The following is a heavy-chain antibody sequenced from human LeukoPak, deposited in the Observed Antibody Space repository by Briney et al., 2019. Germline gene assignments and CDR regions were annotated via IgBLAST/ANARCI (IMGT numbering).Heavy chain of an antibody. CDR1: GGSISSYYW. Sequence: TLSLTCTVSGGSISSYYWSWIRQPPGKALEWLALIYRNDDKRYSPSLKSRLTITKDTSKNQVVLTMTNMDPVDTATYYCAHRVGDFWSGYVYFQHWGQGTLVTVSS. V-gene: IGHV2-5*01. D-gene: IGHD3-3*01. CDR3: AHRVGDFWSGYVYFQH. J-gene: IGHJ1*01. CDR2: IYRNDDK.